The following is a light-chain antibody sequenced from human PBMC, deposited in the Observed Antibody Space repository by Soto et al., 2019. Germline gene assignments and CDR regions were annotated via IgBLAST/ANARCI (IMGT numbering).Light chain of an antibody. CDR2: DVS. Sequence: QSVLAQPASVSGSRGQSITISCTGTSSDVGRYNYVSWFRQHPSKIHKIIIYDVSNLPSGVSYRFSGSKSGNTASLTISGLQPEDEADYYCSSFTSSSTFVFGTGTKVTVL. J-gene: IGLJ1*01. V-gene: IGLV2-14*03. CDR1: SSDVGRYNY. CDR3: SSFTSSSTFV.